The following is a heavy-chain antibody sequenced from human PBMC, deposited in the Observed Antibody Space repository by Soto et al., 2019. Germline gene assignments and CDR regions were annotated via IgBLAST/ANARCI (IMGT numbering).Heavy chain of an antibody. D-gene: IGHD2-21*02. V-gene: IGHV4-4*07. Sequence: SETLSLTCSVSGVSVTSYTWSWVRQPANKGLEWIGRVFSSVSATYNPSLKSRVSISMDTAENRISLKLDSVTAADAGVYFCARDGMTTGDTWGPGTLVTVSS. CDR2: VFSSVSA. CDR1: GVSVTSYT. J-gene: IGHJ4*02. CDR3: ARDGMTTGDT.